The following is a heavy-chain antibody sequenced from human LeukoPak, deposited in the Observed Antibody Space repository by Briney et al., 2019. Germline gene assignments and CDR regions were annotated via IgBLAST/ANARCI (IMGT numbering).Heavy chain of an antibody. V-gene: IGHV5-51*01. CDR1: GYSLTSYW. CDR3: ARSPPRLGYDYFDY. J-gene: IGHJ4*02. Sequence: GESLKISCQGSGYSLTSYWIGWVRQMPGKGLEWMGIIYPGDSDTRYSPSFQGQVTISADKSISTAYLQWSSLKASDTAMYYCARSPPRLGYDYFDYWGQGTLVTVSS. D-gene: IGHD7-27*01. CDR2: IYPGDSDT.